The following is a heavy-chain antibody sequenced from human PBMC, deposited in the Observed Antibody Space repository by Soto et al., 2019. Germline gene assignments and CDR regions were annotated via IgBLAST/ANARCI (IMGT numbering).Heavy chain of an antibody. V-gene: IGHV3-48*02. D-gene: IGHD6-19*01. CDR2: ISSSSSTI. Sequence: GGSMRLSCATAGFTFSSYIMNWVRQAPGKGLEWVSYISSSSSTIYYADSVKGRFTISRDNAKNSLYLQMNSLRDEDTAVYYCARTLGHSSGWYELNWFDPWGQGTLVSVSS. J-gene: IGHJ5*02. CDR3: ARTLGHSSGWYELNWFDP. CDR1: GFTFSSYI.